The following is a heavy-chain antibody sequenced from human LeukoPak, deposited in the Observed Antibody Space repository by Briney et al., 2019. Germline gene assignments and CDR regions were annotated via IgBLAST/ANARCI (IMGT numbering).Heavy chain of an antibody. V-gene: IGHV3-7*05. CDR3: ARDRYYGSGR. CDR2: IKQDGSEK. D-gene: IGHD3-10*01. CDR1: GFTFSRYW. J-gene: IGHJ2*01. Sequence: GGSLRLSCAASGFTFSRYWMSWVRQAPGKGLEWVANIKQDGSEKYYVDSVKGRFTISRDNAKNSLYLQMNSLRAEDTAVYYCARDRYYGSGRWGRGTLVTVSS.